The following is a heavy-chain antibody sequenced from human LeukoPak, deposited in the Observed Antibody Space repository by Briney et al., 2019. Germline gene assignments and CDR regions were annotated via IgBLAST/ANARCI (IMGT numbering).Heavy chain of an antibody. D-gene: IGHD4-17*01. CDR1: GLTFSRYS. Sequence: GGSLRLSCVVSGLTFSRYSMSWVRQAPGKGLEWVSYISSSSSYINYADSVKGRFTISRDNAKNSLYLQMNSLRAEDTAVYYCARVSYGDSGYFDYWGQGTLVTVSS. CDR3: ARVSYGDSGYFDY. J-gene: IGHJ4*02. V-gene: IGHV3-11*06. CDR2: ISSSSSYI.